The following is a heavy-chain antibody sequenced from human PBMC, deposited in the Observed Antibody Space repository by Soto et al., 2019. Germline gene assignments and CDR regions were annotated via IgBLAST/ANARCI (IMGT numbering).Heavy chain of an antibody. CDR1: GGTFSSYA. J-gene: IGHJ3*02. D-gene: IGHD5-12*01. V-gene: IGHV1-69*06. Sequence: GASVKVSCKASGGTFSSYAISWVRQAPGQGLEWMGGIIPIFGTANYAQKFQGRVTITADKSTSTAYMELSSLRSEDTAVYYCARVDGYNDDAFDIWGQGTTVTVSS. CDR2: IIPIFGTA. CDR3: ARVDGYNDDAFDI.